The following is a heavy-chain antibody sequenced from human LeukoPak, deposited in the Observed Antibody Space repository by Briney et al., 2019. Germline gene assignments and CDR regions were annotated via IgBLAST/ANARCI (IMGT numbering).Heavy chain of an antibody. D-gene: IGHD5-18*01. CDR1: GGTFSSYA. CDR3: ARGYSYGHYFDY. V-gene: IGHV1-69*13. J-gene: IGHJ4*02. Sequence: SVKVSRKASGGTFSSYAISWVRQAPGQGLEWMGGIIPIFGTANYAQKFQGRVTITADESTSTAYMELSSLRSEDTAVYYCARGYSYGHYFDYWGQGTLVTVSS. CDR2: IIPIFGTA.